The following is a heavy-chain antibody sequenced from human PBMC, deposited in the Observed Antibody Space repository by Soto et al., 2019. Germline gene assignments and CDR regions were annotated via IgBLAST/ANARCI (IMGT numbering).Heavy chain of an antibody. Sequence: SQTLSLTCAISGASVSATGVAWNWIRQSPSRGLEWLGRTYYRSKWISDFASSVAGRIAINPDTSKNQFSLLLNSVTPDDTAVYYCTRDYNWAYDHWGQGILVTVSS. D-gene: IGHD3-22*01. V-gene: IGHV6-1*01. CDR3: TRDYNWAYDH. J-gene: IGHJ4*02. CDR1: GASVSATGVA. CDR2: TYYRSKWIS.